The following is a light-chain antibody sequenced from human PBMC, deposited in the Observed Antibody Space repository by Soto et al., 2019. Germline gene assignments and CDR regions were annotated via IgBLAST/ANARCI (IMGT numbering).Light chain of an antibody. CDR1: QDISNY. CDR3: QNCKSAVFT. J-gene: IGKJ3*01. Sequence: DIQMTQSPSSLSASVGDRVTITCRASQDISNYLAWYQQRPGKVPKLLIYGATTLQPGVPSRFSGSGSRTDFTLTISSLQHEDVATYYCQNCKSAVFTFGPGTKVDIK. CDR2: GAT. V-gene: IGKV1-27*01.